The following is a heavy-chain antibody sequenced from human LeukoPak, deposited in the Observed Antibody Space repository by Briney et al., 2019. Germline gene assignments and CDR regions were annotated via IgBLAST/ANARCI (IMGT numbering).Heavy chain of an antibody. D-gene: IGHD5-18*01. CDR3: ARDLGYGSGYPFDS. CDR1: GFTFSDYY. V-gene: IGHV3-11*04. Sequence: GGSLRLSCAASGFTFSDYYMSWIRQAPGKGLEWVSYISSSGSTIYYADSVKGRFTISRDNANNSLYLQMNSLRAEDTAVYYCARDLGYGSGYPFDSWGQGTLVTVSS. J-gene: IGHJ4*02. CDR2: ISSSGSTI.